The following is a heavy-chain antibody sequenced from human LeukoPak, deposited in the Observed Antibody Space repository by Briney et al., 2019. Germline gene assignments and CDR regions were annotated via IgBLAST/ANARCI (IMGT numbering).Heavy chain of an antibody. V-gene: IGHV3-33*01. CDR3: ARTPPYQLLDY. CDR2: IWSDGSNE. J-gene: IGHJ4*02. D-gene: IGHD2-2*01. Sequence: GGSLRHSCAASGFNFSNYGMHWARQPPGKGLEWVADIWSDGSNEYYADSVNGRFTISRDNSKNTLYLQMNSLRAEDTGVYYCARTPPYQLLDYWGQGTLVTVSS. CDR1: GFNFSNYG.